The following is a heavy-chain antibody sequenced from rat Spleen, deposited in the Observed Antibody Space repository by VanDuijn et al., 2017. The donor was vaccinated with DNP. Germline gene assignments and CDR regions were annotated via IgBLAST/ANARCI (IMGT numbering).Heavy chain of an antibody. CDR3: TTFEGRNA. J-gene: IGHJ4*01. CDR1: GFTFSDYN. D-gene: IGHD1-11*01. Sequence: EVHLVESGGGLLQPGRSLKLSCAASGFTFSDYNVAWVRQAPKKGLEWVTTIIFDGGRTYYRDSVKGRFTISRDNAKNTLFLQMDSLRSEDTATYYCTTFEGRNAWGQGTSVTVSS. V-gene: IGHV5S10*01. CDR2: IIFDGGRT.